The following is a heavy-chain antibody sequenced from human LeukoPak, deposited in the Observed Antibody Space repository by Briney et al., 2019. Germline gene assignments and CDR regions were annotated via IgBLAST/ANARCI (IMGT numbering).Heavy chain of an antibody. CDR2: IRNKANSYTT. Sequence: GGSLRLSCAASGFTFSDHYMDWVRQAPGKGLEWVGRIRNKANSYTTEYAASVKGRFTISRDDSKNSLYLQMNSLRAEDTAVYYCAKDLSNCGMTTTCGDPWGQGTLVTVSS. CDR3: AKDLSNCGMTTTCGDP. CDR1: GFTFSDHY. D-gene: IGHD4-17*01. V-gene: IGHV3-72*01. J-gene: IGHJ5*02.